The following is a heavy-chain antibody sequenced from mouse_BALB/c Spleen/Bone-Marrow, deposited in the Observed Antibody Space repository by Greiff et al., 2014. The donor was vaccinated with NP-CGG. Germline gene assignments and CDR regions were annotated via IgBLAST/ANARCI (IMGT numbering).Heavy chain of an antibody. Sequence: VQGVESGAELVKPGASVKLSCKASGYTFTSYWMHWVKQRPGQGLEWIGEINPSNGRSNYSEKFKSKATLTVDKSSSTTYMQLSSLTSEDSAVYSCARYNAYDWYFDVWGAGTTVTVYS. V-gene: IGHV1S81*02. CDR2: INPSNGRS. CDR3: ARYNAYDWYFDV. D-gene: IGHD2-2*01. J-gene: IGHJ1*01. CDR1: GYTFTSYW.